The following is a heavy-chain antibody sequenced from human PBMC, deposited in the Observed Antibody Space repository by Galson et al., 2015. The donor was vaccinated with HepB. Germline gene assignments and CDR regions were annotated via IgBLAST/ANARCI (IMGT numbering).Heavy chain of an antibody. Sequence: TLSLTCAVYGGSFSGYYWSWIRQPPGKGLEWIGYIYYSGSTYYNPSLRSRVTISVDTSKNQFSLKLSSVTAADTAVYYCARDPDGYFDYWGQGTLVTVSS. V-gene: IGHV4-34*09. J-gene: IGHJ4*02. CDR2: IYYSGST. D-gene: IGHD1-14*01. CDR3: ARDPDGYFDY. CDR1: GGSFSGYY.